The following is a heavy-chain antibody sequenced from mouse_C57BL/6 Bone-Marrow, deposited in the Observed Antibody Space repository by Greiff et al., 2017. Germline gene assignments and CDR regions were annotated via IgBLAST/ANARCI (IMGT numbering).Heavy chain of an antibody. J-gene: IGHJ3*01. D-gene: IGHD2-1*01. V-gene: IGHV1-64*01. Sequence: QVQLQQPGAELVKPGASVKLSCKASGYTFTSYWMHWVKQRPGQGLEWIGMIHPNSGSTNYNEKFKSKATLTVDKSSSPAYMQLSSLTSEDSAVYYCARGNYVGFAYWGQGTLVTVSA. CDR2: IHPNSGST. CDR1: GYTFTSYW. CDR3: ARGNYVGFAY.